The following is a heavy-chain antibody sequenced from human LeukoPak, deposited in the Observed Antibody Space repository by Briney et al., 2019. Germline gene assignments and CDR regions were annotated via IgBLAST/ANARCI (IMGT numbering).Heavy chain of an antibody. Sequence: GGSLRLSCAASGFTFSSYAMHWVRQAPGKGLEWVAVTSYDGSNKYYADSVKGRFTISRDNSKNTLYLQMNSLRAEDTAVYYCASPSIAAAGRNYFDYWGQGTLVTVSS. CDR1: GFTFSSYA. D-gene: IGHD6-13*01. CDR3: ASPSIAAAGRNYFDY. J-gene: IGHJ4*02. CDR2: TSYDGSNK. V-gene: IGHV3-30*04.